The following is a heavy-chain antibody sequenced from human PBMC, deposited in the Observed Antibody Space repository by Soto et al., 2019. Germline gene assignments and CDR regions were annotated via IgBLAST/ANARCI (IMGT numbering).Heavy chain of an antibody. D-gene: IGHD3-22*01. CDR2: IDTLSSTM. V-gene: IGHV3-48*01. CDR3: TGGGVSSGPGY. CDR1: GFTFSSSS. J-gene: IGHJ4*02. Sequence: EVQLVESGGGLVQPGGSLRLSCAASGFTFSSSSMNWVRQAPGKGLEWVSFIDTLSSTMYYADSVRGRFTISRDNAKHSLYLQMTSLRAEDTASYYCTGGGVSSGPGYWGQGTLVTVAS.